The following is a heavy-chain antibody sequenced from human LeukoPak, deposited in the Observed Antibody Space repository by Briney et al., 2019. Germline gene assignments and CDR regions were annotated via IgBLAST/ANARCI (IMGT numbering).Heavy chain of an antibody. D-gene: IGHD1-26*01. CDR1: GFTFSSFG. Sequence: GGSLRLSCAASGFTFSSFGMHWVRQAPGKGLEWAAFIRNDGSIKYYADSVQGRFTISRDNSKNTLYLQMNSLRPEDTAVYYCAEDWSNSWESYFDYWGQGTLVTVSS. CDR2: IRNDGSIK. CDR3: AEDWSNSWESYFDY. J-gene: IGHJ4*02. V-gene: IGHV3-30*02.